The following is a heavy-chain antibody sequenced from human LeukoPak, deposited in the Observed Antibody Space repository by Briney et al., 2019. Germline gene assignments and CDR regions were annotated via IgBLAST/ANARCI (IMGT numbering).Heavy chain of an antibody. J-gene: IGHJ4*02. CDR3: ARGNRGPNDY. CDR1: GFTISNNY. CDR2: ISSSSYI. D-gene: IGHD1-14*01. Sequence: GGSLRLSCAASGFTISNNYIRWLRQAPGKGLEWVSSISSSSYIYYADSVKGRFTISRDNAKNSLYLQMNSLRAEDTAVYYCARGNRGPNDYWGQGTLVTVSS. V-gene: IGHV3-69-1*01.